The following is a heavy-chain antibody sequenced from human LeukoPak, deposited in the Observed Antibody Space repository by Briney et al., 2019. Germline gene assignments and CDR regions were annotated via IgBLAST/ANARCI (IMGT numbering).Heavy chain of an antibody. CDR2: INQRGGT. Sequence: SETLSLTCAVYGGSFSGYCWSWIRQPPGKGLEWIGEINQRGGTNYNSSLKSRVTISVDTSKNHFSLTLNSVTAADTAVYYCARGPGNYDFWSGYRSYYLDSWGQGALVTVSS. V-gene: IGHV4-34*01. D-gene: IGHD3-3*01. J-gene: IGHJ4*02. CDR3: ARGPGNYDFWSGYRSYYLDS. CDR1: GGSFSGYC.